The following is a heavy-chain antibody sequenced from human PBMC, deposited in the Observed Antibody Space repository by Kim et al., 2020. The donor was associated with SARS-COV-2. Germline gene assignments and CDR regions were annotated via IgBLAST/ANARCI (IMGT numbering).Heavy chain of an antibody. CDR1: GGSVSSGSYY. CDR3: SRGQQSDVYSYSCIDV. Sequence: SETLSLTCTVSGGSVSSGSYYWSWIRQPPGKGLEWIGYIYYSGSTNYNPSLKSRVTISVDTSKNQFSLKLSSVTAADTAVYYCSRGQQSDVYSYSCIDV. V-gene: IGHV4-61*01. CDR2: IYYSGST. D-gene: IGHD6-13*01. J-gene: IGHJ6*03.